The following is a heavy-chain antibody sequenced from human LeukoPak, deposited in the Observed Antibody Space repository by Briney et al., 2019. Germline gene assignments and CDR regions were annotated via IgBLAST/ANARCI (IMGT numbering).Heavy chain of an antibody. CDR2: ISGSGGST. Sequence: GGSLRPSCAASGFTFSSYGINWVRQAPGKGLEWVSLISGSGGSTDYADSVKGRFTISRDNAKNSLYLQMNSLRAEDTAVYSCARGADGVSSNSRGWFDPWGQGTLVTVSS. CDR1: GFTFSSYG. CDR3: ARGADGVSSNSRGWFDP. V-gene: IGHV3-23*01. D-gene: IGHD2-15*01. J-gene: IGHJ5*02.